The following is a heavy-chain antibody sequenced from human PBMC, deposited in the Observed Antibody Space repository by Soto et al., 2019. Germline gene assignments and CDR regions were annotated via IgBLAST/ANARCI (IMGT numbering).Heavy chain of an antibody. J-gene: IGHJ4*02. Sequence: EVQLVESGGGLVQPGRSLRLSCAASGFTFDDYAMHWVRQAPGKGLEWVSGISWNSGSIGYADSVKGRFTISRDNAKNSLYLQMNSLRAEDTALYDCARTYDILTGYYYDYWGQGTLVTVSS. V-gene: IGHV3-9*01. D-gene: IGHD3-9*01. CDR1: GFTFDDYA. CDR2: ISWNSGSI. CDR3: ARTYDILTGYYYDY.